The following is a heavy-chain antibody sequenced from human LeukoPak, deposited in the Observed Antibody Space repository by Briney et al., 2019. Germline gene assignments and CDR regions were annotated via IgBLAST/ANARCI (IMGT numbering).Heavy chain of an antibody. V-gene: IGHV1-69*02. CDR2: NIPILGIA. Sequence: ASVKVSCKASGGTFSSYTISWVRQAPGQGLEWMGRNIPILGIANYAQKFQGRVTITADKSTSTAYMELSSLRSEDTAVYYCVVGEDYDIWSGYYFDYWGQGTLVTVSS. J-gene: IGHJ4*02. CDR3: VVGEDYDIWSGYYFDY. D-gene: IGHD3-3*01. CDR1: GGTFSSYT.